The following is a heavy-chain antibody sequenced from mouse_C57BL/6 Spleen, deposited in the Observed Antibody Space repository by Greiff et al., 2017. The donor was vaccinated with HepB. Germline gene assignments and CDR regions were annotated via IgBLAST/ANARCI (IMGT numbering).Heavy chain of an antibody. CDR3: AGRSYAAWLDY. Sequence: VQLQQSGPELVKPGASVKMSCKASGYTFTDYNMHWVKQSHGKSLEWIGYINPNNGGTSYNQKFKGKATLTVNKSSSTAYMGLRSLTSEDSAVCYWAGRSYAAWLDYWGQGTLVTVSA. V-gene: IGHV1-22*01. CDR1: GYTFTDYN. J-gene: IGHJ3*01. D-gene: IGHD1-1*01. CDR2: INPNNGGT.